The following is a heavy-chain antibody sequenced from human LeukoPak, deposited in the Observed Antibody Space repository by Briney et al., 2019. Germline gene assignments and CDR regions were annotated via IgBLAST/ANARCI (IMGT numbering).Heavy chain of an antibody. J-gene: IGHJ4*02. Sequence: PSETLSLTCTVSGGSISSDYWSWIRQPPGKGLEWIGCIYYSGTTNYNPSLQSRVSISIDTSKKQFSLKLTSVTAADTAVYYCARHQLRGFLDDNWGQGTLVTVFS. CDR1: GGSISSDY. D-gene: IGHD3-10*01. V-gene: IGHV4-59*08. CDR2: IYYSGTT. CDR3: ARHQLRGFLDDN.